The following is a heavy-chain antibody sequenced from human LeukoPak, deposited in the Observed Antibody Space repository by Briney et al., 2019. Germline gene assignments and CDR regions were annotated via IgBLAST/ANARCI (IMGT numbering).Heavy chain of an antibody. J-gene: IGHJ4*02. CDR1: GGTFSSYA. CDR2: IIPILGIA. V-gene: IGHV1-69*10. Sequence: ASVKVSCKASGGTFSSYAISWVRQAPGQGLEWMGRIIPILGIANYAQKFQDRVTITADKSTSTAYMELSSLRSEDTAVYYCARDRSSSTSCFDYWGQGTLVTVSS. CDR3: ARDRSSSTSCFDY. D-gene: IGHD2-2*01.